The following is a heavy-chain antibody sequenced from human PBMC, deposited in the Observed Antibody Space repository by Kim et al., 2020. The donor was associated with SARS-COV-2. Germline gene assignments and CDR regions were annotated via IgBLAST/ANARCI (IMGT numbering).Heavy chain of an antibody. CDR2: ISPSGGAT. CDR3: ARGGLMYASDY. Sequence: GGSLRLSCAVSGFSFSASYMFWVRQPVGKGLEWLSQISPSGGATSYADSVKGRFIVSRDNARNTLYLEMNSLRVDDTALYYCARGGLMYASDYWGQGTLATVSS. D-gene: IGHD2-8*01. J-gene: IGHJ4*02. CDR1: GFSFSASY. V-gene: IGHV3-74*01.